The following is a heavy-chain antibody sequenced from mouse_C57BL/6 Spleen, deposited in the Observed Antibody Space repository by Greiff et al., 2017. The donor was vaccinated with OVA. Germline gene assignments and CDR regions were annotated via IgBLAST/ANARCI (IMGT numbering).Heavy chain of an antibody. D-gene: IGHD3-2*02. CDR3: ASPDSSGTGCAY. CDR1: GYTFTSYW. Sequence: QVQLQQPGAELVKPGASVKVSCKASGYTFTSYWMHWVKQRPGQGLEWIGRIHPSDSDTNYNQKFKGKATLTVDKSSSTAYMQLSSLTSEDSAVYYCASPDSSGTGCAYWGQGTLVTVSA. CDR2: IHPSDSDT. J-gene: IGHJ3*01. V-gene: IGHV1-74*01.